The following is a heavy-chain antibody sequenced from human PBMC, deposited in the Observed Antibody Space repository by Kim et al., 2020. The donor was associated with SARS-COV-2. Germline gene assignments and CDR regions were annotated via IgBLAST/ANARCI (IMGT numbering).Heavy chain of an antibody. CDR3: ARDLCSGGSFGCYYGMDV. J-gene: IGHJ6*02. Sequence: GGSLRLSCAASGFTFSSYAMHWVRQAPGKGLEWVAVISYDGTDKYYADSVKGRFTISRDNSKNTLYLQMNSLRAEDTAIYYCARDLCSGGSFGCYYGMDVWGQGTTVTVSS. D-gene: IGHD2-15*01. CDR1: GFTFSSYA. V-gene: IGHV3-30*04. CDR2: ISYDGTDK.